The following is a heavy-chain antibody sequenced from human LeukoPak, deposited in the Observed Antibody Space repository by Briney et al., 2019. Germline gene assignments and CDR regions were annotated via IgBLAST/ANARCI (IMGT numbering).Heavy chain of an antibody. D-gene: IGHD2-2*01. Sequence: GASVKVSCKASGYTFMNFDINWVRQATGQGLEWMGWMNPNSGNTGYARKFQGRVTVTRNISTQTVYMELSNLRSEDTAVYYCARGLSCSSTSCYGGTMPVAVNYFYYYMDVWGKGTAVTVSS. V-gene: IGHV1-8*02. CDR3: ARGLSCSSTSCYGGTMPVAVNYFYYYMDV. CDR1: GYTFMNFD. CDR2: MNPNSGNT. J-gene: IGHJ6*03.